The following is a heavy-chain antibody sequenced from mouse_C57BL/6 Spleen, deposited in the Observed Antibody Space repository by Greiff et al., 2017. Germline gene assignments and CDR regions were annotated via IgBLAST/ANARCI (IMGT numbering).Heavy chain of an antibody. J-gene: IGHJ2*01. V-gene: IGHV1-52*01. D-gene: IGHD2-3*01. CDR3: AREGKNDGYYLDY. Sequence: QVQLQQPGAELVRPGSSVKLSCKASGYTFTSYWMHWVKQRPIQGLEWIGNIDPSDSETHYNQKFKDKATLTVDKSSSTAYMQLSSLTSEDSAVYYGAREGKNDGYYLDYGGQGTTLTVSS. CDR1: GYTFTSYW. CDR2: IDPSDSET.